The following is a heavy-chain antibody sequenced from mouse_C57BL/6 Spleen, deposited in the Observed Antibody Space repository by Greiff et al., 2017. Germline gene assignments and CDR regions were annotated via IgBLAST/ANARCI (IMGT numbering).Heavy chain of an antibody. CDR1: GYTFTDYN. CDR3: ARELGRRDYYAMDY. Sequence: VQLQQSGPELVKPGASVKIPCKASGYTFTDYNMDWVKQSHGKSLEWIGDINPNNGGTIYNQKFKGKATLTVDKSSSTAYMELRSLTSEDTAVYYCARELGRRDYYAMDYWGQGTSVTVSS. D-gene: IGHD4-1*01. J-gene: IGHJ4*01. CDR2: INPNNGGT. V-gene: IGHV1-18*01.